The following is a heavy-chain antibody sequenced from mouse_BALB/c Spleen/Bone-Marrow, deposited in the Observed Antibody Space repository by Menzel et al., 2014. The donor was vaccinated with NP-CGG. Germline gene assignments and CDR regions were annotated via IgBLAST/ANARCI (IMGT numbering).Heavy chain of an antibody. CDR2: IYPGNGDT. CDR1: GYTFTSYN. V-gene: IGHV1-12*01. D-gene: IGHD1-1*01. Sequence: QVQLQQPGAELVKPGASVKMSCKASGYTFTSYNMHWVKQTPGQVLEWIGAIYPGNGDTSYNQKFKGKATLTADKSSSTAYMQLSSLTSEDSAVYYCARNYYGYYYAMDYWGQGTSVTVSS. CDR3: ARNYYGYYYAMDY. J-gene: IGHJ4*01.